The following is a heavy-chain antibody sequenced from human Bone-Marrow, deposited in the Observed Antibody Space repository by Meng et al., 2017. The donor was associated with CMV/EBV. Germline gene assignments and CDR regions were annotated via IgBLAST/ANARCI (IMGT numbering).Heavy chain of an antibody. CDR3: VRDVAWSFET. CDR1: GFTFSSYW. J-gene: IGHJ3*02. Sequence: GESLKISCAASGFTFSSYWMHWVRQAPGKGLVWVSRINGDGTSTSYADSVKGRFTISRDNAKNTLYLQMNSLRVEDTALYYCVRDVAWSFETWGQGTWVTVSS. D-gene: IGHD3-9*01. CDR2: INGDGTST. V-gene: IGHV3-74*01.